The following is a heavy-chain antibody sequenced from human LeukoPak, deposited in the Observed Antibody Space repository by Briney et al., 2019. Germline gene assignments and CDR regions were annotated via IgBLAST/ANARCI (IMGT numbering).Heavy chain of an antibody. CDR1: GFTFSSSS. V-gene: IGHV3-48*01. CDR3: ARESPQLSSFDY. D-gene: IGHD2-2*01. Sequence: GGSLRLSCAASGFTFSSSSMNWVRQAPGKGLEWVSYISTSSSTIYYADSVKGQFTISRDNAKNSLYLQMNSLRAEDTAVYYCARESPQLSSFDYWGQGTLVTVSS. J-gene: IGHJ4*02. CDR2: ISTSSSTI.